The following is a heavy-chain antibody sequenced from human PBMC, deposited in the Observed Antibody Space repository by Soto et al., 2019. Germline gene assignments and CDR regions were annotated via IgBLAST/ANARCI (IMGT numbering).Heavy chain of an antibody. Sequence: SVKVSCKASGGTFSSYAISWVRQAPGQGLEWMGGIIPIFGTANYAQKFQGRVTVTADESTSTAYMELSSLRSEDTAVYYCAREIADSGSYRTGFDYWGQGTLVTVSS. CDR1: GGTFSSYA. CDR3: AREIADSGSYRTGFDY. CDR2: IIPIFGTA. D-gene: IGHD1-26*01. J-gene: IGHJ4*02. V-gene: IGHV1-69*13.